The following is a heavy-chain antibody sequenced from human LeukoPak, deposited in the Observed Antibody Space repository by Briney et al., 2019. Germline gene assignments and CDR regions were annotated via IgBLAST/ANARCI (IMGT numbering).Heavy chain of an antibody. CDR1: GYTFTSYD. J-gene: IGHJ4*02. CDR3: ARDLAGYSSSDGGY. V-gene: IGHV1-8*01. D-gene: IGHD6-13*01. Sequence: GASVKVSCKASGYTFTSYDINWVRQATGQGLEWMGWMNPNSGNTGYAQKFQGRVTMTRNTSISTAYMELSSLRSEDTAVYYCARDLAGYSSSDGGYWGQGTLVTVSS. CDR2: MNPNSGNT.